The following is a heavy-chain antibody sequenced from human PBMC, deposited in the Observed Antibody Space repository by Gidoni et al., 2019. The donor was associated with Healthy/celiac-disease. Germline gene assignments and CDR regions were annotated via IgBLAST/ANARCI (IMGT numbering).Heavy chain of an antibody. J-gene: IGHJ4*02. CDR3: ARGPKGDFWSGYPVFDY. V-gene: IGHV4-31*03. CDR2: IYYSGST. Sequence: QVQLHESCPGLVKPSQTLSLTCTVSGGSLSSGGYYWSWIRQHPGKGLEWIGYIYYSGSTYYNPSLKSRVTISVDTSKNQFSLKLSSVTAADTAVYYCARGPKGDFWSGYPVFDYWGQGTLVTVSS. CDR1: GGSLSSGGYY. D-gene: IGHD3-3*01.